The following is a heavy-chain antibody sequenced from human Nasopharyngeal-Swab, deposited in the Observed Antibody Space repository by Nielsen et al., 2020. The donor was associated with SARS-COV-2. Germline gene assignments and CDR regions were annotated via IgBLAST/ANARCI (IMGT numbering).Heavy chain of an antibody. V-gene: IGHV3-21*01. D-gene: IGHD3-10*01. Sequence: GGSLRLSCAASGFSFSNYGMQWVRQAPGKGLEWVSSISSSSSYIYYADSVKGRFTISRDNAKNSLYLQMNSLRAEDTAVYYCARIRNQYGSGSYYYMDVWGKGTTVTVSS. CDR1: GFSFSNYG. J-gene: IGHJ6*03. CDR3: ARIRNQYGSGSYYYMDV. CDR2: ISSSSSYI.